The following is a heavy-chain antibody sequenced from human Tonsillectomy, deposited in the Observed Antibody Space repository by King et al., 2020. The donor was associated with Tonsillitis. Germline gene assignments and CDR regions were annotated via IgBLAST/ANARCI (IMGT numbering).Heavy chain of an antibody. CDR3: AREGRYCSSTSCSIRGYYYYYGMDV. V-gene: IGHV1-46*03. Sequence: QLVQSGAEVKKPGASVKVSCKASGYTFTSYYMHWVRQAPGQGLEWMGIINPSGGSTSYAQKFQGRVTMTRDTSTSTVYMELSSLRSEDTAVYYCAREGRYCSSTSCSIRGYYYYYGMDVWGQGTTVTVSS. CDR1: GYTFTSYY. J-gene: IGHJ6*02. CDR2: INPSGGST. D-gene: IGHD2-2*01.